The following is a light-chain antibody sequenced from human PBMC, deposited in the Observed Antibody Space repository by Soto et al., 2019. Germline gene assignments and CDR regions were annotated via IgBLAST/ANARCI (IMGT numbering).Light chain of an antibody. J-gene: IGLJ3*02. V-gene: IGLV3-21*02. CDR1: KIGYKR. CDR3: QVWDDRGLHVV. CDR2: NDR. Sequence: SYELTQAPSVSVAPGQTARLTCGGDKIGYKRVHWYQQRPGQAPVLVVYNDRDRPSGIPERFSGSNSGNTATLTISRVEGGDEADYYCQVWDDRGLHVVFGGGTKLTVL.